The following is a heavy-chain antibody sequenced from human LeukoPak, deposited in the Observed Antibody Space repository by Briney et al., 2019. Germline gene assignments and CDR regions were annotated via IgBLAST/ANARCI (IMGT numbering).Heavy chain of an antibody. CDR2: INHSGST. V-gene: IGHV4-39*01. CDR1: GGSISSGGYY. J-gene: IGHJ4*02. CDR3: ARRGVRLDSSHTLN. D-gene: IGHD6-13*01. Sequence: SQTLSLTCTVSGGSISSGGYYWSWIRQPPGKGLEWIGEINHSGSTNYNPSLKSRVTISVDTSKNQFSLKLSSVTAADTAVYYCARRGVRLDSSHTLNWGQGTLVTVSS.